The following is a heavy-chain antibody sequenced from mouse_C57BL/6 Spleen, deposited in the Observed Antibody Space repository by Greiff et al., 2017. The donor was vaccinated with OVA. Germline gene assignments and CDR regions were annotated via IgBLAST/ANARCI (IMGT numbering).Heavy chain of an antibody. D-gene: IGHD2-3*01. CDR3: ARSERLLRSYYAMDY. Sequence: QVQLKESGAELVMPGASVKLSCKASGYTFTSYWMHWVKQRPGQGLEWIGEIDPSDSYTNYNQKFKGKSTLTVDKSSSTAYMQLSSLTSEDSAVYYCARSERLLRSYYAMDYWGKGTSVTVSS. CDR1: GYTFTSYW. J-gene: IGHJ4*01. CDR2: IDPSDSYT. V-gene: IGHV1-69*01.